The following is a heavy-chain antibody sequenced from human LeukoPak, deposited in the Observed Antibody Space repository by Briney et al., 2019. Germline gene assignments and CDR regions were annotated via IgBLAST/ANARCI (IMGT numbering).Heavy chain of an antibody. CDR1: GFIFSSYA. D-gene: IGHD1-1*01. J-gene: IGHJ6*03. CDR2: ISDSGDST. Sequence: GGSLRLSCAASGFIFSSYAMSWVRQAPGKGLQWVSCISDSGDSTYYADSVKGRFTISRDTSKNSLFLQMNSLRAEDTALYYCAKRGVERVGDYHYYYYLDVWGKGTTVTVSS. CDR3: AKRGVERVGDYHYYYYLDV. V-gene: IGHV3-23*01.